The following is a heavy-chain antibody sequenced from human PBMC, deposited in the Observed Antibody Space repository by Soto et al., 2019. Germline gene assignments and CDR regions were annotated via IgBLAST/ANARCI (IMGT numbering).Heavy chain of an antibody. J-gene: IGHJ6*02. Sequence: QVQLVESGGGVVQPGRSLRLSCAASGFTFSSYGMHWVRQAPGKGLEWVAVISYDGSNKYYADSVKGRFTISRDNSKNTLYLQMNSLRAEDTAVYYCPKDRIAKAPAAMVYGAYYYYGMDVWGQGTTVTVSS. CDR2: ISYDGSNK. CDR3: PKDRIAKAPAAMVYGAYYYYGMDV. CDR1: GFTFSSYG. D-gene: IGHD2-2*01. V-gene: IGHV3-30*18.